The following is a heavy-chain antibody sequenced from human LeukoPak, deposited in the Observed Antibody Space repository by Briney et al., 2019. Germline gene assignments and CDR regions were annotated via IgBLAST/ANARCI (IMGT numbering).Heavy chain of an antibody. CDR1: GFTSVSTY. Sequence: GGSRSPSVAAPGFTSVSTYRGGFGRAPGRGRRGAPVIFRNGRTYYADSVKGRFTISRDNSKNTLYLETNSLRAEDTAVYYCARDRQLVLKSYYYYYGMDVWGQGTTVTVSS. CDR3: ARDRQLVLKSYYYYYGMDV. V-gene: IGHV3-53*01. D-gene: IGHD6-6*01. J-gene: IGHJ6*02. CDR2: IFRNGRT.